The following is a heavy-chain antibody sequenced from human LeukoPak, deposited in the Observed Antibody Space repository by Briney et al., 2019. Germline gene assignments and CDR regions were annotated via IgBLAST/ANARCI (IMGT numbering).Heavy chain of an antibody. CDR2: IYYSGST. Sequence: SETLSLTCTVSGGSISSSSYYWGWIRQPPGKGLEWIGSIYYSGSTYYNPSLKSRVTISVDTSKNQFSLKLSSVTAADTAVYYCATLLPYYDFWSGYYTGISRSADYWGQGTLVTVSS. CDR1: GGSISSSSYY. J-gene: IGHJ4*02. V-gene: IGHV4-39*01. CDR3: ATLLPYYDFWSGYYTGISRSADY. D-gene: IGHD3-3*01.